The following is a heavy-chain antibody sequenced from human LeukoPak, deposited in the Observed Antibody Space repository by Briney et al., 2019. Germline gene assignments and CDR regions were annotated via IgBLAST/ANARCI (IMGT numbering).Heavy chain of an antibody. Sequence: GASVKVSCKASGGTFSSYAISWVRQAPGQGLEWMGGIIPIFGTANYAQKFQGRVTITADESTSTAHMELSSLRSEDTAVYYCALEGVVVTPSAGRPRENYFDYWGQGTLVTVSS. CDR3: ALEGVVVTPSAGRPRENYFDY. CDR1: GGTFSSYA. J-gene: IGHJ4*02. D-gene: IGHD3-22*01. V-gene: IGHV1-69*13. CDR2: IIPIFGTA.